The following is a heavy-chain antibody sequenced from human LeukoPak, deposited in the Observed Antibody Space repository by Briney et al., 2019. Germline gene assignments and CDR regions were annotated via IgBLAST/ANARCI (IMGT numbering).Heavy chain of an antibody. D-gene: IGHD3-10*01. CDR2: INHSGST. CDR1: GGSFSGYY. Sequence: SETLSLTCAVYGGSFSGYYWSWIRQPPGKGLEWIGEINHSGSTNYNPSLKSRVTISVDTSKNQFSLKLSSVTAADTAVYYCARHPLVRGVITAWGQGTLVTVSS. V-gene: IGHV4-34*01. CDR3: ARHPLVRGVITA. J-gene: IGHJ5*02.